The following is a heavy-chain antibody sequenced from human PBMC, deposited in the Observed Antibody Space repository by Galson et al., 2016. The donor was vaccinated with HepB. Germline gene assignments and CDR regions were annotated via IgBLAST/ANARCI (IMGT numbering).Heavy chain of an antibody. V-gene: IGHV3-23*01. CDR2: ISGAGGTT. Sequence: SLRLSCAASGFTFSSYAMTWVRRAPGKGLEWVSDISGAGGTTHYADSVKGRFTISRDYSRDTLYSQMDRLRAADTAVYYCAKERGWYGGPNYGSWGQGTLVTVSS. D-gene: IGHD2-15*01. CDR1: GFTFSSYA. CDR3: AKERGWYGGPNYGS. J-gene: IGHJ5*02.